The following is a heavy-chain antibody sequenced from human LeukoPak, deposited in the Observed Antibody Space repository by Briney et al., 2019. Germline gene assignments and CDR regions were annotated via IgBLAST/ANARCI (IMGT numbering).Heavy chain of an antibody. CDR3: ATGGSGKASNLIY. Sequence: GGSLRLSCAASGFTVSSNYMSWVRQAPGKGLEWVSVIYSGGSTYYADSVKDRFTISRDNSKNTLYLQMNSLRAEDTAVYYCATGGSGKASNLIYWGQGILVTVSS. J-gene: IGHJ4*02. CDR1: GFTVSSNY. D-gene: IGHD6-19*01. V-gene: IGHV3-53*01. CDR2: IYSGGST.